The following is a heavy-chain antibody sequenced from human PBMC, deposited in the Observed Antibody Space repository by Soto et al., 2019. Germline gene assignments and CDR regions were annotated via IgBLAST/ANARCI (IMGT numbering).Heavy chain of an antibody. CDR2: IGTAGAP. Sequence: GGSLRLSCAASGFTFSSYDMHWVRQATGKGLEWVSAIGTAGAPYYPGSVKGRFTISRENAKNTLYLQMNSLRAEDTAVYYCVTTYSGTPARPYLDFWGQGTLVTVSS. V-gene: IGHV3-13*05. CDR3: VTTYSGTPARPYLDF. J-gene: IGHJ4*02. D-gene: IGHD1-26*01. CDR1: GFTFSSYD.